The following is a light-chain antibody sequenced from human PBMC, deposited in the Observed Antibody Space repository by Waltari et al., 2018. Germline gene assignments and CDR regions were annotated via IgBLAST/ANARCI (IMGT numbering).Light chain of an antibody. CDR3: QSYDSSLSDSYV. V-gene: IGLV1-40*01. J-gene: IGLJ1*01. CDR2: GNN. CDR1: SSNIGAAYD. Sequence: QSVLTQPPSVSGAPGQRVTISCTGSSSNIGAAYDVHWYRQLPGTAPKLLIYGNNNRPSGVPDRFSGPKSGTSASLAITGLQAEDEADYFCQSYDSSLSDSYVFGTGTKVTVL.